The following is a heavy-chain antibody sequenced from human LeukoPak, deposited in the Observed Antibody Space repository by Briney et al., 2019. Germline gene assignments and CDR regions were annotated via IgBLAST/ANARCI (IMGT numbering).Heavy chain of an antibody. CDR2: ISGYNGNT. CDR3: ARLGYCSSTSCYAFYSPNNYYYYYMDV. Sequence: WASVKVSCKASGYTFTNFGISWVRQAPGQGLEWMGWISGYNGNTNYAQKLQGRVTMTTDTSTSTAYMDLRSLRSDDTAVYYCARLGYCSSTSCYAFYSPNNYYYYYMDVWGKGTTVTVSS. CDR1: GYTFTNFG. J-gene: IGHJ6*03. V-gene: IGHV1-18*01. D-gene: IGHD2-2*01.